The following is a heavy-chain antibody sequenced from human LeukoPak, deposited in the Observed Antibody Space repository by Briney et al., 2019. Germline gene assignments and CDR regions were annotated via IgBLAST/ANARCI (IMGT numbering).Heavy chain of an antibody. D-gene: IGHD3-22*01. CDR3: ATDRADYDSSGYSLSDAFDI. Sequence: GGSLRLSCAVSGFTFSGYSRKWVRQAPGKGLEWVSYISSSTTTIYHADSVKGRFTVSRDNAKNSLYLQMASMRVEDTAVYYCATDRADYDSSGYSLSDAFDIWGQGTMVTVSS. V-gene: IGHV3-48*01. CDR2: ISSSTTTI. J-gene: IGHJ3*02. CDR1: GFTFSGYS.